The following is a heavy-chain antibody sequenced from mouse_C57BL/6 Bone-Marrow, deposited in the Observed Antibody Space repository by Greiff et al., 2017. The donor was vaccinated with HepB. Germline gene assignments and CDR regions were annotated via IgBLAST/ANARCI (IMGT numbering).Heavy chain of an antibody. CDR3: TRATVVAPYWYFDV. CDR1: GFTFSDAW. Sequence: EVQLVESGGGLVQPGGSMKLSCAASGFTFSDAWMDWVRQSPEKGLEWVAEIRNKANNHATYYAESVKGRFTISRDDSKSSVYLQMNSLRAEDTGSYYCTRATVVAPYWYFDVWGTGTTVTVSS. V-gene: IGHV6-6*01. CDR2: IRNKANNHAT. J-gene: IGHJ1*03. D-gene: IGHD1-1*01.